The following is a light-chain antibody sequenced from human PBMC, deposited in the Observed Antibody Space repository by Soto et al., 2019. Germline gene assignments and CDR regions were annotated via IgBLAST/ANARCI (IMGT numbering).Light chain of an antibody. V-gene: IGLV2-8*01. J-gene: IGLJ1*01. CDR1: SSDVGGYKY. CDR2: EVS. Sequence: QSVLTQPASVSGSPGQSITISCIGTSSDVGGYKYVSWYQQHPGKAPKLIIYEVSERPSGVPDRFSGSKSGNTASLTISGLQAEDEADYYCNSYAGTSNVFGTGTKVTVL. CDR3: NSYAGTSNV.